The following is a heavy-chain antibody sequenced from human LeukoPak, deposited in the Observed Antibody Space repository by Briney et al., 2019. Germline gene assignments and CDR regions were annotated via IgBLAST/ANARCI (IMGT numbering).Heavy chain of an antibody. CDR1: GFTFSSYW. D-gene: IGHD3-10*01. J-gene: IGHJ4*02. CDR2: INSDGSST. CDR3: ARLEESRSYYNN. Sequence: GSLRLSCAASGFTFSSYWMHWVRHAPGKGLVWVSRINSDGSSTSYADSVKGRFTISRDNAKNTLYLQMNSLRAEDTAVYYCARLEESRSYYNNWGQGTLVTVSS. V-gene: IGHV3-74*01.